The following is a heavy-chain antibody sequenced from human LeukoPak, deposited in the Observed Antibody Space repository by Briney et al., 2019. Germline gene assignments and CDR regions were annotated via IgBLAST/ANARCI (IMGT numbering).Heavy chain of an antibody. V-gene: IGHV3-23*01. J-gene: IGHJ4*02. CDR2: VSGSGANT. Sequence: GGSLRLSCIASGFTFSSCAMTRVRQSPGKGLEWVSTVSGSGANTYYADSVKGRFTVSRDNSKNTVYLQMSSLRAEDTAVYFCAKKIAAPASAVDYWGQGGLVAVSS. D-gene: IGHD6-6*01. CDR1: GFTFSSCA. CDR3: AKKIAAPASAVDY.